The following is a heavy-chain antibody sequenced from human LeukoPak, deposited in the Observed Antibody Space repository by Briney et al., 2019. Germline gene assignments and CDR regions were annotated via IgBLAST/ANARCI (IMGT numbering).Heavy chain of an antibody. V-gene: IGHV3-30-3*01. CDR1: GFTFSSYA. D-gene: IGHD3-3*01. Sequence: GGSLRLSCAASGFTFSSYAMHWVRQAPGKGLEWVAVISYDGSNKYYADSVKGRFTISRDNSKDTLYLQMNNLRAEDTAVYYCARGTDTKPFWSGYWVDVWGQGTTVTVSS. CDR3: ARGTDTKPFWSGYWVDV. CDR2: ISYDGSNK. J-gene: IGHJ6*02.